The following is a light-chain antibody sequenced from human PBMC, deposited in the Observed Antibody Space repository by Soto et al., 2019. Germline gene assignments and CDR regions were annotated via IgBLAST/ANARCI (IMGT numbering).Light chain of an antibody. Sequence: DIQMTQSPSTLSPSVGDRITITCRASQTIGIRLAWYQQKPGKAPKVLIYDASTLESGVPLRFSGSGSGTDFIFTISLLQPDDCATYYCHHYGGLWTFGLGTRVEIK. J-gene: IGKJ1*01. CDR1: QTIGIR. CDR3: HHYGGLWT. CDR2: DAS. V-gene: IGKV1-5*01.